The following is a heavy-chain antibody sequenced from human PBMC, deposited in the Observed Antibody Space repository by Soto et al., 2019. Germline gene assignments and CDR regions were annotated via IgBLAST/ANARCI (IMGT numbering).Heavy chain of an antibody. D-gene: IGHD1-1*01. J-gene: IGHJ6*02. CDR1: GGTFSSYA. Sequence: SVKVSCKASGGTFSSYAISCVRQAPGQGLEWMGGIIPIFGTANYAQKFQGRVTITADESTSTAYMELSSLRSEDTAVYYCARDLAGTTGYYGMDVWGQGTTVTVSS. V-gene: IGHV1-69*13. CDR3: ARDLAGTTGYYGMDV. CDR2: IIPIFGTA.